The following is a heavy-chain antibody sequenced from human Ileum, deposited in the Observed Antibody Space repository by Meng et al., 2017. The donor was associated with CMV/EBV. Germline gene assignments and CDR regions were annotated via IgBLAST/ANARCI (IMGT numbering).Heavy chain of an antibody. CDR3: AREGGPMEGYFDY. V-gene: IGHV3-48*04. CDR2: ISSSGTVI. J-gene: IGHJ4*02. Sequence: GESLKISCAASGFTFSSYWMHWVRQAPGRGLEWLSYISSSGTVISYADSIKGRFTISRDNSKDSLDLQMNSLRVDDAAVYYCAREGGPMEGYFDYWGQGTLVTVSS. D-gene: IGHD3-10*01. CDR1: GFTFSSYW.